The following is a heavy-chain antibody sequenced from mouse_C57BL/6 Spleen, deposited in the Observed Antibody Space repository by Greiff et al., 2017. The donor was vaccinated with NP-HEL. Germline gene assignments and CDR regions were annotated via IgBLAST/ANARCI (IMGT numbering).Heavy chain of an antibody. D-gene: IGHD2-3*01. Sequence: VQLVESGAELVMPGASVKLSCKASGYTFTSYWMHWVKQRPGQGLEWIGEIDPSDSYTNYNQKFKGKSTLTVDKSSSTAYMQLSSLTSEDSAVYYCARSGIYDGYPDYWGQGTTLTVSS. CDR2: IDPSDSYT. V-gene: IGHV1-69*01. J-gene: IGHJ2*01. CDR1: GYTFTSYW. CDR3: ARSGIYDGYPDY.